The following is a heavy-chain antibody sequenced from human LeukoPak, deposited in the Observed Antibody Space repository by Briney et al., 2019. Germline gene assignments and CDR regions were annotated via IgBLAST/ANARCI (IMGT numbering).Heavy chain of an antibody. Sequence: GGSLRLSCAASGFTFSSYEMNWVRQAPGKGLEWVSYISSSGSTIYYADSVKGRFTISRDSAKNSLYLQMNSLRAEDTAVYYCAKASPHNYGSGSYYLNPFDPWGQGTLVTVSS. CDR2: ISSSGSTI. D-gene: IGHD3-10*01. CDR3: AKASPHNYGSGSYYLNPFDP. V-gene: IGHV3-48*03. J-gene: IGHJ5*02. CDR1: GFTFSSYE.